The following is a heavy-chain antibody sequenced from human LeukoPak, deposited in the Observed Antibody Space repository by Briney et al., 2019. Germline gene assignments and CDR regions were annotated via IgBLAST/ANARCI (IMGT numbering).Heavy chain of an antibody. D-gene: IGHD6-6*01. CDR3: ARLGNNSSSSQGFDY. J-gene: IGHJ4*02. CDR2: IYYSGST. Sequence: KPSETLSLTCTVSGGSISSHYWSWVRQPPGKGLEWVGYIYYSGSTNYNPSLKSRVTISVDTSKHQFSLKLSSVTAADTAVYYCARLGNNSSSSQGFDYWGQGTLVTVSS. CDR1: GGSISSHY. V-gene: IGHV4-59*11.